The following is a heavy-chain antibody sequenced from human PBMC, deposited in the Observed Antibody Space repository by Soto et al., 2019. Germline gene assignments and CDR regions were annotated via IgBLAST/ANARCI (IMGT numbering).Heavy chain of an antibody. J-gene: IGHJ6*02. V-gene: IGHV4-59*08. Sequence: QVHLQQSGPGLVKPSETLSLTCTVSSGPSSSHNWGWIRQSPGRGLEWIGYVYNTGGTSYNPSLKIRVPSSADTSANHLSLTLSSVTAADTAIYYCVRQGIGNLHGLVDVWGQGTTVSVSS. D-gene: IGHD1-1*01. CDR2: VYNTGGT. CDR3: VRQGIGNLHGLVDV. CDR1: SGPSSSHN.